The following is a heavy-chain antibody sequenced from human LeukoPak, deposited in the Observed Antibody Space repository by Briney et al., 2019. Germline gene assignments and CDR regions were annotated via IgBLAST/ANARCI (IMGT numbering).Heavy chain of an antibody. CDR2: ISTYNGNT. CDR1: GYTFTSYG. J-gene: IGHJ4*02. Sequence: ASVKVSCKASGYTFTSYGINWVRQAPGQGLEWMGWISTYNGNTNYAQKLQGRVTMTTGTSTSTAYMELRSLRSDDTAVYCCARGSTQGVAVTRGQGTTVTVSS. V-gene: IGHV1-18*01. D-gene: IGHD6-19*01. CDR3: ARGSTQGVAVT.